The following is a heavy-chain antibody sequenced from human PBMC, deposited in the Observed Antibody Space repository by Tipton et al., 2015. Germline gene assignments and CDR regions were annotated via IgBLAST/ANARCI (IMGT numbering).Heavy chain of an antibody. CDR3: ARQVGATRFDY. J-gene: IGHJ4*02. V-gene: IGHV4-61*01. D-gene: IGHD1-26*01. CDR2: IYYSGVT. Sequence: TLSLTCTVSGASVTGGSYYWSWIRQPPGKGLEWIGYIYYSGVTNYNPSLKSRVTISVDTSQNQFSLKLRSVTAGDTALYYCARQVGATRFDYWGQGTLVTVSS. CDR1: GASVTGGSYY.